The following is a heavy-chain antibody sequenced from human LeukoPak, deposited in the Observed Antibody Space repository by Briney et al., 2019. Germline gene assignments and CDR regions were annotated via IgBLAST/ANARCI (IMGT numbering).Heavy chain of an antibody. CDR1: GFTFSSYW. V-gene: IGHV3-7*03. CDR3: AKDLTMIVVVTLDY. Sequence: GGSLRLSCAASGFTFSSYWMSWDRQAPGKGLEWVANIKQDGSEKYYVDSVKGRFTISRDNAKNSLYLQMNSLRAEDTAVYYCAKDLTMIVVVTLDYWGQGTLVTVSS. D-gene: IGHD3-22*01. CDR2: IKQDGSEK. J-gene: IGHJ4*02.